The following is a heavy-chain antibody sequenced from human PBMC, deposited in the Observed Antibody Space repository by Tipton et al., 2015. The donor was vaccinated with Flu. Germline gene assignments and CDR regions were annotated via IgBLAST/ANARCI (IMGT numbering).Heavy chain of an antibody. J-gene: IGHJ4*02. CDR1: GYTFTGYY. D-gene: IGHD2-15*01. V-gene: IGHV1-2*06. Sequence: QVQLVQSGAEVKKPGASVKVSCTASGYTFTGYYMHWVRQAPGQGLEWMGRINPNSGGTNYAQKFQGRVTMTRDTSISTAYMELSRLRSDDTAVYYCARVERRVVVVAATFAYWGQGTLVTVSS. CDR2: INPNSGGT. CDR3: ARVERRVVVVAATFAY.